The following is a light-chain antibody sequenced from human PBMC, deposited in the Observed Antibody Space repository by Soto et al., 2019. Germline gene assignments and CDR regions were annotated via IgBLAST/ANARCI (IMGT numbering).Light chain of an antibody. J-gene: IGLJ2*01. CDR2: DVT. V-gene: IGLV2-11*01. CDR1: SSDVGSSNF. CDR3: CSYAGTFTPVV. Sequence: QSVLTQPRSVSGSPGQSVAISCTGTSSDVGSSNFVSWYQQHPGKAPKLMIYDVTARPSGVPDRFSASKSGNTASLTISGLQAEDEADYYCCSYAGTFTPVVFGGGTK.